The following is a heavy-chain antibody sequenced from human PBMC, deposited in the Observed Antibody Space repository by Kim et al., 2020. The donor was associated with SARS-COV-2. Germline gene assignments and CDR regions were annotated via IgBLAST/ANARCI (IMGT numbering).Heavy chain of an antibody. V-gene: IGHV4-39*01. CDR1: GGSISSSSYN. CDR2: IYYSGST. D-gene: IGHD3-10*01. J-gene: IGHJ2*01. Sequence: SETLSLTCTVSGGSISSSSYNWGWIRQPPGKGLEWIGSIYYSGSTYYNPTLKSRVTISVDTSKNQFTLNLSSVTAADTAVYYCARTYVLLWFRELSDWYFDLWGRGTLVTVSS. CDR3: ARTYVLLWFRELSDWYFDL.